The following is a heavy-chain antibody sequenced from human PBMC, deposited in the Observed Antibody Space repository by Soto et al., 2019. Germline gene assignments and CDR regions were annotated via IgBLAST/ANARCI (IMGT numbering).Heavy chain of an antibody. J-gene: IGHJ6*02. D-gene: IGHD2-21*02. Sequence: SETLPLTYTVSGGSISGYYWSWIRQTPGKGLEWIGYMYNTGSTVYNPSFKSRVTISVDTSKNQFSLKLNSVTAADTAVYYCARDLWGYCGTDCYPLDVWGQGTTVTVSS. CDR2: MYNTGST. CDR3: ARDLWGYCGTDCYPLDV. V-gene: IGHV4-59*01. CDR1: GGSISGYY.